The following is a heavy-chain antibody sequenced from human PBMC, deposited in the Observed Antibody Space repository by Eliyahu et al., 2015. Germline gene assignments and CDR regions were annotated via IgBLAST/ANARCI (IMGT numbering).Heavy chain of an antibody. V-gene: IGHV4-31*02. CDR1: GATFSRGDYR. CDR2: IFYTAAT. Sequence: HVQLRESGPGLVRPSQTLSLSCTVSGATFSRGDYRWTWIRQSPEKGLEWIGNIFYTAATYYAPSLKGRVSISLVTSQNRVSLTLRSVTVADTAIYYCAIIHSYHDMDVWGQGTTVTVSS. J-gene: IGHJ6*03. CDR3: AIIHSYHDMDV.